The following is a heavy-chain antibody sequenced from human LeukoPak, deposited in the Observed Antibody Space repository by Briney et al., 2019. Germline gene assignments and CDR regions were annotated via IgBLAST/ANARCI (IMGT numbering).Heavy chain of an antibody. J-gene: IGHJ4*02. V-gene: IGHV3-30-3*01. D-gene: IGHD5-24*01. CDR2: ISYDGSNK. CDR3: AREQLYGYNYDY. Sequence: GRSLRLSCAASGFTFSSFAIHWVRQAPGKRLEWVAVISYDGSNKYYADSVKGRFTISRDSSKNTLFLQMNSLRAEDTAVYYCAREQLYGYNYDYWGQGTLVTVSS. CDR1: GFTFSSFA.